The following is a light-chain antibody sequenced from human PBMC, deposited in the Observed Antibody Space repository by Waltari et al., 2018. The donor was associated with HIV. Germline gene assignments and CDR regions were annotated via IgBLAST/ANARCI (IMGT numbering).Light chain of an antibody. V-gene: IGKV4-1*01. CDR1: QSVLYNSNNKKY. J-gene: IGKJ5*01. CDR2: WGC. Sequence: DIVMTQSPASVSVSLGERVTINCTSSQSVLYNSNNKKYLVWYQQKSGPPPKVLLSWGCTGEAGVPERFSGSGSGTQFSRTVSSLQADDVAVYYCQQYYSIPITFGQGTRLDIK. CDR3: QQYYSIPIT.